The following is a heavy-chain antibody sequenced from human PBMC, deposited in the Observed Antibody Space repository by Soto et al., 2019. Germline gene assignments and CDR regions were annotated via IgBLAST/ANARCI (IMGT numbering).Heavy chain of an antibody. CDR3: ARDFYPLAYYFDP. V-gene: IGHV1-18*04. CDR2: VSGSNGNT. J-gene: IGHJ4*02. Sequence: QVQLVQSEAEVKKPGASVKVSCEASGYTFINHGISWVRQAPEQGLELMGCVSGSNGNTKYSQKFQGRDTMTTATSTSTAHMELRNLRSDDTAVYFCARDFYPLAYYFDPWGQGTLVTVSS. CDR1: GYTFINHG.